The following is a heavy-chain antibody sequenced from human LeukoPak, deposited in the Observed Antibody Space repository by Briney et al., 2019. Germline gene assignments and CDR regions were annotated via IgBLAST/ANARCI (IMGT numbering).Heavy chain of an antibody. J-gene: IGHJ3*02. CDR3: ASLKNSYDSSGYLVTDAFDI. CDR1: GYTFTSYG. V-gene: IGHV1-18*01. CDR2: ISAYNGNT. Sequence: ASVKVSCKASGYTFTSYGISWVRQAPGQGLEWMGWISAYNGNTDYAQKLQGRVTMTTDTSTSTAYMELRSLRSDGTAVYYCASLKNSYDSSGYLVTDAFDIWGQGTMVTVSS. D-gene: IGHD3-22*01.